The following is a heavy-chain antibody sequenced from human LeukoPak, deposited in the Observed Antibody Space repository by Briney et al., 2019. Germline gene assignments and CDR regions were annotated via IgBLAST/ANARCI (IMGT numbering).Heavy chain of an antibody. J-gene: IGHJ3*02. Sequence: GGSLRLSCAASGFTVSSNYMSWVRQAPGKGLEWVSVIYSGGSTYYADSVKGRFTISRDNAKNSLYLQMNSLRAEDTAVYYCAREPRYSSGWYRIGRAFDIWGQGTMVTVSS. V-gene: IGHV3-66*01. D-gene: IGHD6-19*01. CDR3: AREPRYSSGWYRIGRAFDI. CDR2: IYSGGST. CDR1: GFTVSSNY.